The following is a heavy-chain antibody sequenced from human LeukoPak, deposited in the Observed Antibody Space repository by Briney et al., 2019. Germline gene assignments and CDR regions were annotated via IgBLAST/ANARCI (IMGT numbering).Heavy chain of an antibody. CDR1: GFTFSSYW. CDR3: ARGIYLNKIAVAPLFDY. Sequence: GGSLRLSCAASGFTFSSYWMSWVRQAPGKGLEWVANIKQDGSEKYYVDSVKGRFTISRDNAKNSLYLQMNSLRAEDTAVYYWARGIYLNKIAVAPLFDYWGQGTLVTVSS. V-gene: IGHV3-7*01. CDR2: IKQDGSEK. D-gene: IGHD6-19*01. J-gene: IGHJ4*02.